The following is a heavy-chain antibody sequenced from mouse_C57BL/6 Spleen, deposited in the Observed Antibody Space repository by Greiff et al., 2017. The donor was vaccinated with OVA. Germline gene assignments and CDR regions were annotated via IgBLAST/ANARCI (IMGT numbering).Heavy chain of an antibody. V-gene: IGHV1-81*01. CDR2: IYPRSGNT. D-gene: IGHD1-1*01. J-gene: IGHJ2*01. CDR1: GYTFTSYG. Sequence: QVQLQQSGAELARPGASVKLSCTASGYTFTSYGISWVKQRTGQGLEWIGEIYPRSGNTYYNETFKGKATLTAVKSSSTAYMELRSLTSEDSAVDFCARGGGSPFAYWGQGTTLTVSS. CDR3: ARGGGSPFAY.